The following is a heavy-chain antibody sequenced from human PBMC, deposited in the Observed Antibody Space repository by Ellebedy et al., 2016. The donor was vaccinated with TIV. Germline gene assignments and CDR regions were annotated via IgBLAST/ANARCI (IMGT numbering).Heavy chain of an antibody. CDR3: ARDDGRIAARDYYGMDV. CDR1: GFTFRDYW. V-gene: IGHV3-7*01. D-gene: IGHD6-6*01. Sequence: GGSLRLXXVPFGFTFRDYWMSWLRQAPGRGLEWVANVHQNGVEKYYADSVRGRFTISRDNAKNSLYLQMNSLRAEDTAVYYCARDDGRIAARDYYGMDVWGQGTTVTVSS. J-gene: IGHJ6*02. CDR2: VHQNGVEK.